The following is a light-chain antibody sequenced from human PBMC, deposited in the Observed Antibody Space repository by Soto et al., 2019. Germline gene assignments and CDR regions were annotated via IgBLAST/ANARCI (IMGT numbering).Light chain of an antibody. CDR1: QSVSSY. V-gene: IGKV3-11*01. Sequence: EIVLTQSPATLSLSPGERATLSCRASQSVSSYLAWYQQKPGKAPRLLIYAASNRDTGIPARFSGSGSGTDFTLTISSLEPEDFAVYYCQKRSNWPLTFGGGTKVEIK. J-gene: IGKJ4*01. CDR2: AAS. CDR3: QKRSNWPLT.